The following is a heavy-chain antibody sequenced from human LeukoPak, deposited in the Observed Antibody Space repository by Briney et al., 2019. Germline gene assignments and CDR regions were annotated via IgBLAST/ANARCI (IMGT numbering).Heavy chain of an antibody. CDR2: IYHSGST. Sequence: PSGTLSLTCAVSGGSISSSNWWSWVRQPPGKGLEWIVEIYHSGSTNYNPSLKSRVTISIDKSKNQFSLKLSSVTAADTAVYYCARLGGMGGVREVNLMSPFDYWGQGTLVTVSS. V-gene: IGHV4-4*02. CDR1: GGSISSSNW. D-gene: IGHD3-10*02. CDR3: ARLGGMGGVREVNLMSPFDY. J-gene: IGHJ4*02.